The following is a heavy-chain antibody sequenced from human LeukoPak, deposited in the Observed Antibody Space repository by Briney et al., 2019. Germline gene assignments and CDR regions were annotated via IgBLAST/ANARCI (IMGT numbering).Heavy chain of an antibody. CDR3: ARASIAVAGTIDY. Sequence: GGSLRLSWAASGFTFSSYSMNWVRQAPGKGLEWVSYISSSSSTIYYADSVKGRFTISRDNAKNSLYLQMNSLRAEDTAVYYCARASIAVAGTIDYWGQGTLVTVSS. J-gene: IGHJ4*02. CDR2: ISSSSSTI. V-gene: IGHV3-48*04. CDR1: GFTFSSYS. D-gene: IGHD6-19*01.